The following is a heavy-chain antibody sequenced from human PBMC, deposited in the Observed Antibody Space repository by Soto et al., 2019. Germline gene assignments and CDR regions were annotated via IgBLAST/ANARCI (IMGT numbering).Heavy chain of an antibody. D-gene: IGHD2-2*01. Sequence: GESLKISCDGSGYIFPNYWIGWVRQMPGKGLEWMGFIYPGDSDTKYNPSFQGQVTISVDKSLRTAYLQWSGLKASDTAMYYCVREYTSSLTSDYWGQGTLVTVSS. CDR1: GYIFPNYW. CDR3: VREYTSSLTSDY. V-gene: IGHV5-51*01. J-gene: IGHJ4*02. CDR2: IYPGDSDT.